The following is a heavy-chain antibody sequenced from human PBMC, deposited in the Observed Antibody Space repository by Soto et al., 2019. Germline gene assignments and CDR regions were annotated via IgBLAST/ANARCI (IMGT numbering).Heavy chain of an antibody. V-gene: IGHV1-69*13. CDR2: IIPIFGTA. CDR1: GGTFSSYA. J-gene: IGHJ4*02. Sequence: VASVKVSCKASGGTFSSYAISWVRQAPGQGLEWMGGIIPIFGTANYAQKFQGRVTITADESTSTAYMELSSLRSEDTAVYYCANLGYCSSTSCPPGDYWGQGTLVTVSS. D-gene: IGHD2-2*01. CDR3: ANLGYCSSTSCPPGDY.